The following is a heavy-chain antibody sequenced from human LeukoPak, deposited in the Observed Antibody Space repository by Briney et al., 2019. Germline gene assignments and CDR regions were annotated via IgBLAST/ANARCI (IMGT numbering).Heavy chain of an antibody. CDR2: IIPIFGTA. Sequence: SVKVSCKASGGTFSSYAISWVRQAPGQGLEWMGGIIPIFGTANYAQKFQGRVTITTDESTSTAYMELSSLRSEDKAVYYCAREHGYSSGWYFVGPSEQESYNWFDPWGQGTLVTVSS. CDR3: AREHGYSSGWYFVGPSEQESYNWFDP. CDR1: GGTFSSYA. V-gene: IGHV1-69*05. D-gene: IGHD6-19*01. J-gene: IGHJ5*02.